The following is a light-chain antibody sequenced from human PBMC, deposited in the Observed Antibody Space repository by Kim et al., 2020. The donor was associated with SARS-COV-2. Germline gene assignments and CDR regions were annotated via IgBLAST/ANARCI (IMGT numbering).Light chain of an antibody. CDR1: QSISTN. CDR3: QQYNDWPWT. J-gene: IGKJ1*01. CDR2: GAS. V-gene: IGKV3-15*01. Sequence: EIVMTQSRVTLSVSPGERVTLSCRASQSISTNLGWYQQKPGQAPRLLIYGASTRATGIPARFSGSGSGTEFTLTISSLQSEDFAVYCCQQYNDWPWTFGQGTKVEI.